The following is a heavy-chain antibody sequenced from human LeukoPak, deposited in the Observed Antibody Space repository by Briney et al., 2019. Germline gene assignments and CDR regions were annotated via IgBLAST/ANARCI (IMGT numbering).Heavy chain of an antibody. CDR3: AGGPEKLTYYDFWSGYYKVLNY. V-gene: IGHV4-34*01. J-gene: IGHJ4*02. D-gene: IGHD3-3*01. CDR1: GGSFSGYY. Sequence: PSETLSLTCAVYGGSFSGYYWSWIRQPPGKGLEWIGEINHSGSTNYNPSLKSRVTISVDTSKNRFSLKLSSVTAADTAVYYCAGGPEKLTYYDFWSGYYKVLNYWGQGTLVTVSS. CDR2: INHSGST.